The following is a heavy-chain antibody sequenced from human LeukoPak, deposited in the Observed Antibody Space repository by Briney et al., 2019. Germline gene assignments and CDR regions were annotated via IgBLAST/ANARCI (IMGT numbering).Heavy chain of an antibody. D-gene: IGHD2-2*02. CDR1: GYTFTKSY. Sequence: ASVKVSCKASGYTFTKSYIHWVRQAPGQRLEWMGLINPGGDNTNYAQNFQGRVTITADKSTSTAYMELSSLRSEDTAVYYCASIADPTSWYSIEDYYYYYYYMDVWGKGTTVTVSS. CDR3: ASIADPTSWYSIEDYYYYYYYMDV. CDR2: INPGGDNT. V-gene: IGHV1-46*01. J-gene: IGHJ6*03.